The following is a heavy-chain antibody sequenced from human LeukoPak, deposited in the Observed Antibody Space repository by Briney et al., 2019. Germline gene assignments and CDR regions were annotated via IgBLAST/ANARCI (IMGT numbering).Heavy chain of an antibody. J-gene: IGHJ4*02. CDR3: VTHMEGSYFES. Sequence: NASETLSLTCSVSGGSITTSRYYWGWIRQSPGKGLEWIGSVYYFGNAYYRPSLMSRATISIDTTKKRISLNLTSVTARDTAIYCGVTHMEGSYFESWGQGTLVTVSS. D-gene: IGHD3-10*01. V-gene: IGHV4-39*01. CDR2: VYYFGNA. CDR1: GGSITTSRYY.